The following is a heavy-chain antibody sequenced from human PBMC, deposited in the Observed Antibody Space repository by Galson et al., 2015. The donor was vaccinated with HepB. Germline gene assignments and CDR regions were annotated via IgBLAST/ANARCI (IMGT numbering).Heavy chain of an antibody. CDR1: GFTFSSYA. CDR2: ISDSGGST. J-gene: IGHJ5*02. CDR3: AKAPYGDCGLAVSFDP. Sequence: SLRLSCAASGFTFSSYAMSWVRQAPGKGLEWVSAISDSGGSTYYADSVKGRFTISRDNSKNTLYLQMNSLRAEDTAVYYCAKAPYGDCGLAVSFDPGGQGTLVSVSP. D-gene: IGHD4-17*01. V-gene: IGHV3-23*01.